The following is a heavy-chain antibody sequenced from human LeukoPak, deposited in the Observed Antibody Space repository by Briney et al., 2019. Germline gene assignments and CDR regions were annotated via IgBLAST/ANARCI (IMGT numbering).Heavy chain of an antibody. J-gene: IGHJ4*02. D-gene: IGHD3-3*01. CDR1: GGSFSGYY. V-gene: IGHV4-34*01. CDR2: INHSGST. CDR3: ARRLRITIFGVVTYFDY. Sequence: SETLSLTCAVYGGSFSGYYWSWIRQPPGKGLEWIGEINHSGSTNYNPSLKSRVTISVDTSKNQFSLKLSSVTAADTAVYYCARRLRITIFGVVTYFDYWGQGTLVTVSS.